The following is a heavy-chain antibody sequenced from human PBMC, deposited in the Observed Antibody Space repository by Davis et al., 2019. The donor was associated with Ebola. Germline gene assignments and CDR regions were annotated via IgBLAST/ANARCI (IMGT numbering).Heavy chain of an antibody. Sequence: LRLSCTLPGGSISSGDYYWSWIRQPPGKGLEWIGYNYYSGSTDYNPSLKSRVTISVDTSKNQFSLKLSSVTAADTAVYYCAKVGDFWSGYYSYYYYGMDVWGKGTTVTVSS. CDR3: AKVGDFWSGYYSYYYYGMDV. D-gene: IGHD3-3*01. CDR2: NYYSGST. J-gene: IGHJ6*04. CDR1: GGSISSGDYY. V-gene: IGHV4-30-4*01.